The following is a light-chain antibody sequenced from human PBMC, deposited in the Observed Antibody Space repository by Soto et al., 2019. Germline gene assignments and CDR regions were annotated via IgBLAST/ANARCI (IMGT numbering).Light chain of an antibody. V-gene: IGKV3-20*01. CDR3: QQYGSSGT. Sequence: ERVLTQSPGTMSLSPGERATLSCRASQSVSNNYLAWYQQKPGQAPRLLIYGASNRATGIPDRFSGSGSGTDFTLTISSLEPEDFAVYYCQQYGSSGTFGQGTKVDIK. CDR1: QSVSNNY. CDR2: GAS. J-gene: IGKJ1*01.